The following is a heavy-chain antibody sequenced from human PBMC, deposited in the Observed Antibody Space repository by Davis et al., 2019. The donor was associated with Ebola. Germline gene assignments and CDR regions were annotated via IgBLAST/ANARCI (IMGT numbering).Heavy chain of an antibody. CDR1: GFNSDEHG. CDR2: ILLRSGRT. J-gene: IGHJ4*01. D-gene: IGHD5-12*01. Sequence: SLKISCVVSGFNSDEHGMHWVRQVPGKGLEWVSGILLRSGRTGYADSVKGRFIISRDNAKNSVYLQMDSLRVEDTAVYYCVRDSGYYSHDYWGHGTLVTVSS. V-gene: IGHV3-9*02. CDR3: VRDSGYYSHDY.